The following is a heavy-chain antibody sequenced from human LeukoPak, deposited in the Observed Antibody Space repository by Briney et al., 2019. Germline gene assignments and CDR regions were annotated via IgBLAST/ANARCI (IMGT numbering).Heavy chain of an antibody. V-gene: IGHV1-69*01. Sequence: VASVKVSCKASGGTFSSYAISWVRQAPGQGLEWMGGIIPIFGTANYAQKFQGRVTITADESTSTAYMELSSLRSEDTAVYYCARRVPAATGYYYYMDVWGKGTTVTVSS. CDR2: IIPIFGTA. CDR1: GGTFSSYA. D-gene: IGHD2-2*01. CDR3: ARRVPAATGYYYYMDV. J-gene: IGHJ6*03.